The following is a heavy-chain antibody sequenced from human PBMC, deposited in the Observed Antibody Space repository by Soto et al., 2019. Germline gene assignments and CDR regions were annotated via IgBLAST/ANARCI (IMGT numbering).Heavy chain of an antibody. D-gene: IGHD1-1*01. V-gene: IGHV3-7*01. CDR2: TRQDGGQS. CDR1: GFTLSSYW. J-gene: IGHJ4*02. CDR3: VRDGNTVWHFDS. Sequence: EVQLVESGGGLVQPGGSLRLSCEASGFTLSSYWMSWIRQAPGKGLEWVANTRQDGGQSYLVDSVQGRFTISRDNAKNSVYLQMTILRPEDTAVYFCVRDGNTVWHFDSWGQGTLVTVSS.